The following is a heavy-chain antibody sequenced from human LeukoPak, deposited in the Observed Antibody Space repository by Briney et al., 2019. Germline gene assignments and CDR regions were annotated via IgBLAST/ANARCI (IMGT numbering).Heavy chain of an antibody. CDR3: AKVGDTVTNFAIDY. V-gene: IGHV3-23*01. CDR1: GFTFSSYA. Sequence: PGASLRLSCAASGFTFSSYAMSWVRQAPGKGLEWVSAISGSGGSTYYADSVKGRFTISRDNSKNTLYLRMSSLRAEDTAVYYCAKVGDTVTNFAIDYWGQGTLVTVSS. D-gene: IGHD4-17*01. CDR2: ISGSGGST. J-gene: IGHJ4*02.